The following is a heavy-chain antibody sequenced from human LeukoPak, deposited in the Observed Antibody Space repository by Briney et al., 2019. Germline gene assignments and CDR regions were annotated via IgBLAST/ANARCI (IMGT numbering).Heavy chain of an antibody. V-gene: IGHV1-18*01. Sequence: ASVKVSCKASGYTFTSYGISWVRQAPGQGLEWMGWISAYNGNTNYAQKLRGRVTMTTDTSTSTAYMELRSLRSDDTAVYYCASNFDYGDYADAFDIWGQGTMVTVSS. CDR1: GYTFTSYG. CDR3: ASNFDYGDYADAFDI. CDR2: ISAYNGNT. D-gene: IGHD4-17*01. J-gene: IGHJ3*02.